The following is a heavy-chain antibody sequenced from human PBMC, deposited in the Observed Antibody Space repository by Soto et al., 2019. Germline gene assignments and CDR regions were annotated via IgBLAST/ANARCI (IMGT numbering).Heavy chain of an antibody. D-gene: IGHD5-12*01. CDR1: GLTFNTYG. J-gene: IGHJ4*01. V-gene: IGHV3-33*01. CDR2: IWDDGSIK. CDR3: ARAMRRDGYGAFDY. Sequence: GGSLRLSCAASGLTFNTYGLHWVREAPGKGLEWVAVIWDDGSIKYSADSVKGRFTISSAYSTNTLYLQMNSRRAEDSAVYFWARAMRRDGYGAFDYWGRGTLVTVSS.